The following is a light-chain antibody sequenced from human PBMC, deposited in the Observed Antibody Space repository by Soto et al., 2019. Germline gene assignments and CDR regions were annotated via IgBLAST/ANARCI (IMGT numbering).Light chain of an antibody. CDR3: SSFAGPVWV. Sequence: QSALTQPPSVSGSPGQSVTISCTGTSSDIGGYDHVSWYQQHPGKAPKVMIYEVTKRPSGVPDRFSGSKAGNTASLTVFGLQAEDEADYYCSSFAGPVWVFGGGTKLTVL. CDR1: SSDIGGYDH. CDR2: EVT. V-gene: IGLV2-8*01. J-gene: IGLJ3*02.